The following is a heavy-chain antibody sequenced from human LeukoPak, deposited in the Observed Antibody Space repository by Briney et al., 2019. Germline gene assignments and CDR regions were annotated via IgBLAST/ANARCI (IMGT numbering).Heavy chain of an antibody. CDR2: IYPGDSDT. V-gene: IGHV5-51*01. CDR3: ARYDSCIVGATTDAFDI. D-gene: IGHD1-26*01. Sequence: ASVKVSCKASGYSFTSYWIGWVRQMPGKGLEWMGLIYPGDSDTRYSPSFQGQVTISADKSISTAYMQWSNLKGSDTAMYYGARYDSCIVGATTDAFDIWGQGTMVTVSS. CDR1: GYSFTSYW. J-gene: IGHJ3*02.